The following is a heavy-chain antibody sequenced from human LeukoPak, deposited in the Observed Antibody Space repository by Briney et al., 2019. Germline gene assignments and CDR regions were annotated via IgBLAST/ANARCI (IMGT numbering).Heavy chain of an antibody. CDR1: GGSISSYY. V-gene: IGHV4-59*01. Sequence: SETLSLTCTVSGGSISSYYWSWIRQPPGKGLEWIGYIYYSGSTNYNPSLKSRVTISVDTSKNQFSLKLSSVTAADTAVYYCARSFGSSWYFWFDPWGQGTLVTVSS. CDR2: IYYSGST. CDR3: ARSFGSSWYFWFDP. J-gene: IGHJ5*02. D-gene: IGHD6-13*01.